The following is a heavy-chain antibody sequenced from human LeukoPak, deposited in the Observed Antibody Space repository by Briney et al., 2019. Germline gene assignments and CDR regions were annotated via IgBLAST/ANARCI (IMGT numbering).Heavy chain of an antibody. CDR3: ARVGDSSGYYYHYFDY. CDR1: GYTFTGYY. J-gene: IGHJ4*02. CDR2: INPNSGGT. D-gene: IGHD3-22*01. V-gene: IGHV1-2*02. Sequence: ASVKVSCKASGYTFTGYYMHWVRQAPGQGLEWMGWINPNSGGTNYAQKFQGRVTMTRDTSISTAYMELSRLRSDDTAVYYCARVGDSSGYYYHYFDYWGQGTLVTVSS.